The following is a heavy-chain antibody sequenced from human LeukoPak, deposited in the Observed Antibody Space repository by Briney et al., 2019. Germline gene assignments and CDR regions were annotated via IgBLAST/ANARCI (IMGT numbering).Heavy chain of an antibody. V-gene: IGHV1-2*02. Sequence: AAVKVSCKASGYTFTGYYMHWVRQAPGQGLEWMGWINPNSGGTNYAQKFQGRVTMTRDTSISTAYMELSRLRSDDTAVYYCARDRVLLWFGERLYGIDVWGQGTTVTVSS. CDR1: GYTFTGYY. CDR3: ARDRVLLWFGERLYGIDV. CDR2: INPNSGGT. D-gene: IGHD3-10*01. J-gene: IGHJ6*02.